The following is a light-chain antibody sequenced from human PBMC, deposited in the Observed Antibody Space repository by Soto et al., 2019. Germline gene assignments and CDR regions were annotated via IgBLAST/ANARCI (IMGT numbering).Light chain of an antibody. J-gene: IGKJ1*01. V-gene: IGKV1-39*01. Sequence: DIQMTQSPSSLSASVGDRVTITCRASQSISIYLNWYQQKPGKAPKVLIYAASSLQSGVPPRFSGSGSGTDFTLTISGLQPEDFANYYCQQSYNFPRATFGQGTNVEIK. CDR1: QSISIY. CDR2: AAS. CDR3: QQSYNFPRAT.